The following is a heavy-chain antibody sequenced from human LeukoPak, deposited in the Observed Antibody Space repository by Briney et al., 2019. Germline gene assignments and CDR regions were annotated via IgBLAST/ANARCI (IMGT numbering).Heavy chain of an antibody. J-gene: IGHJ6*02. CDR2: IKSKTDGGTT. CDR3: TTDENYLYGMDV. CDR1: GFTFSNAW. Sequence: GGSLRLSCAASGFTFSNAWMNWVRQAPGKGLEWVGRIKSKTDGGTTDYAAPVKGRFTISRDDSKNTLYQQMNSLKTEDTAVYYCTTDENYLYGMDVWGQGTTVTVSS. V-gene: IGHV3-15*07. D-gene: IGHD3-10*01.